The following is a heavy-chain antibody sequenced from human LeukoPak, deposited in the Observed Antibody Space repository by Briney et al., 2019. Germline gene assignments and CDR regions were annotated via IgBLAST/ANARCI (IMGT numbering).Heavy chain of an antibody. CDR3: AKLLDFGVGITPTFDY. J-gene: IGHJ4*02. Sequence: PGGSLRLSCAASGFTFSTYAVSWVRQAPGKGLEWVSGISGSGATTYYADSVKGRFTISRDNSKNSLYLQMNSLRAEDTAVYYCAKLLDFGVGITPTFDYWGQGTLVTVSS. CDR2: ISGSGATT. D-gene: IGHD3-3*01. CDR1: GFTFSTYA. V-gene: IGHV3-23*01.